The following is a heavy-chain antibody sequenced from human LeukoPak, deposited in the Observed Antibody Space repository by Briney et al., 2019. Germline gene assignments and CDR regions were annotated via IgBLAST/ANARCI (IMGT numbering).Heavy chain of an antibody. J-gene: IGHJ5*02. CDR2: IIPIFGTA. V-gene: IGHV1-69*05. Sequence: SVKVSCKASGGTLSSYAISWLRQAAGQGLDWMGGIIPIFGTANYAQKFQGRVAITTDESTSTAYMELSSLRSEDTAVYYCARVGCSSTSCYLGENWFDPWGQGTLVTVSS. CDR3: ARVGCSSTSCYLGENWFDP. CDR1: GGTLSSYA. D-gene: IGHD2-2*01.